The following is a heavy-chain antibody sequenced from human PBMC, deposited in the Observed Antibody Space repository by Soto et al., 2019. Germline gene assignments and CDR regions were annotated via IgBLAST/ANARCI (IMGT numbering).Heavy chain of an antibody. CDR2: IYSGGST. Sequence: GGSLRLSCAASGFTVSSNYMSWVRQAPGKGLEWVSVIYSGGSTYYADSVKGRFTISRDNSKNTLYLQMNSLRAEDTAVYYCARDCSGGSCYGNYYYYGMDVWGQGTTVTVSS. D-gene: IGHD2-15*01. V-gene: IGHV3-53*01. CDR1: GFTVSSNY. CDR3: ARDCSGGSCYGNYYYYGMDV. J-gene: IGHJ6*02.